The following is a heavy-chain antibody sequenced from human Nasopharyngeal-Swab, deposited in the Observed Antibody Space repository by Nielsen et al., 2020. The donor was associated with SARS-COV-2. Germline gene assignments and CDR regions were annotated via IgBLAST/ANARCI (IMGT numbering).Heavy chain of an antibody. D-gene: IGHD5-18*01. Sequence: GESLKISCAASGFTFSSYALSWVRQAPGKGLEWVSAISGSGGSTYYADSVKGRFTISRDNSKNTLYLQMNSLRAEDTAVYYCAKVGRGYSYGYYYYYMDVWGKGTTVTVSS. J-gene: IGHJ6*03. CDR3: AKVGRGYSYGYYYYYMDV. CDR1: GFTFSSYA. CDR2: ISGSGGST. V-gene: IGHV3-23*01.